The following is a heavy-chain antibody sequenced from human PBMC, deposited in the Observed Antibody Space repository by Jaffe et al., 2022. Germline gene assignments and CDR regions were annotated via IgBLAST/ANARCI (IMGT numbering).Heavy chain of an antibody. Sequence: EVQLVESGGGLVQPGGSLRLSCAASGFTFSSYAMHWVRQAPGKGLEYVSAISSNGGSTYYANSVKGRFTISRDNSKNTLYLQMGSLRAEDMAVYYCATPGSVLTGYYQLWGQGTLVTVSS. CDR3: ATPGSVLTGYYQL. CDR2: ISSNGGST. D-gene: IGHD3-9*01. V-gene: IGHV3-64*01. CDR1: GFTFSSYA. J-gene: IGHJ4*02.